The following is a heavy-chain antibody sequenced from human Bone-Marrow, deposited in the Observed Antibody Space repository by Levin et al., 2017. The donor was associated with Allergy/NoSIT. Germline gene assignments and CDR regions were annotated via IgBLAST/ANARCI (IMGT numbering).Heavy chain of an antibody. D-gene: IGHD6-19*01. V-gene: IGHV3-30*03. J-gene: IGHJ4*02. CDR2: ISYDGSNK. CDR1: GFTFSSYG. Sequence: GGSLRLSCAASGFTFSSYGMHWVRQAPGKGLEWVAVISYDGSNKYYADSVKGRFTISRDNSKNTLYLQMNSLRAEDTAVYYCARGSGWYYFDYWGQETLVTVSS. CDR3: ARGSGWYYFDY.